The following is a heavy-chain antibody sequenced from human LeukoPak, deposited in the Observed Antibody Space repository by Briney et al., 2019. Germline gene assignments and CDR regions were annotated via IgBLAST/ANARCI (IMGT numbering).Heavy chain of an antibody. CDR3: AKEQGLRYFDWLFAIDY. CDR1: GFTFSTYW. Sequence: GGSLRLSCAASGFTFSTYWMHWVRQAPGKGLVWVSRIDHDGINTYYADSVKGRFTISRDNAKNTLYLRMNSLRAEDTAVYYCAKEQGLRYFDWLFAIDYWGQGTLVTVSS. D-gene: IGHD3-9*01. J-gene: IGHJ4*02. CDR2: IDHDGINT. V-gene: IGHV3-74*01.